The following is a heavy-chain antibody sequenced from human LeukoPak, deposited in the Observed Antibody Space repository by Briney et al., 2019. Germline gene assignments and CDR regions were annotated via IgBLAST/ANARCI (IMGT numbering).Heavy chain of an antibody. CDR1: GGTISSYY. Sequence: SETLSLTCTASGGTISSYYWSWIRQPPGKGLEWIGHIYYSGSTNYNPSLKSRVTISVDTSKNHFSVKLSSVSAADTGVYYCSGGGDILTGYYPNFDYWGQGTLVSVSS. D-gene: IGHD3-9*01. CDR3: SGGGDILTGYYPNFDY. V-gene: IGHV4-59*01. CDR2: IYYSGST. J-gene: IGHJ4*02.